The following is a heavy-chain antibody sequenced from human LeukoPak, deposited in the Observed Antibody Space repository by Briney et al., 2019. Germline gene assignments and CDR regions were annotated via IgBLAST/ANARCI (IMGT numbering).Heavy chain of an antibody. CDR3: AGGWYYFDY. CDR1: VGSITSSNYY. Sequence: KSSETLSLTCTVSVGSITSSNYYWGWICQPPGKGLECIGSSYYSGSTYYNPSLKSQVTISVDTSKTQFSLKLSSVTAADTAVYYCAGGWYYFDYWGQGTLVTVSS. V-gene: IGHV4-39*01. J-gene: IGHJ4*02. CDR2: SYYSGST. D-gene: IGHD6-19*01.